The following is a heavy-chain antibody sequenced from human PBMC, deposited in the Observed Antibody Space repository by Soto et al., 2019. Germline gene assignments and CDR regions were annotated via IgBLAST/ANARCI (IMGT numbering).Heavy chain of an antibody. CDR3: AKELILYSSSWYRKGFDP. Sequence: EVQLLESGGGLVQPGGSLRLSCAASGFTFSSYAMSWVRQAPGKGLEWVSAISGSGGSTYYADSVKGRFTISRDNSKNTLYLQMNSLRAEDTAVYYCAKELILYSSSWYRKGFDPLGQGTLVTVSS. CDR2: ISGSGGST. J-gene: IGHJ5*02. CDR1: GFTFSSYA. D-gene: IGHD6-13*01. V-gene: IGHV3-23*01.